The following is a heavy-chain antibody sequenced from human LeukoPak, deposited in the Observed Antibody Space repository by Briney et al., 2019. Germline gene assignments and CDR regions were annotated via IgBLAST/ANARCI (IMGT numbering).Heavy chain of an antibody. D-gene: IGHD6-25*01. CDR1: AFSFSSYS. V-gene: IGHV3-21*05. CDR3: STTISGFGYENWFAP. Sequence: GCPQRLFCAASAFSFSSYSMNWVRQAAGKGLEWVSYIHRGGTYIFYADSVKGRFTISRDDAKNSLYLQMNSLRAEDTAVYYCSTTISGFGYENWFAPWGQGTLVTVSS. J-gene: IGHJ5*02. CDR2: IHRGGTYI.